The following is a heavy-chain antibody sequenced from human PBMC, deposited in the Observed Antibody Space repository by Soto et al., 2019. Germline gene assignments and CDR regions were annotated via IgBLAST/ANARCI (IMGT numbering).Heavy chain of an antibody. CDR2: IIPIFGKA. CDR1: GGTFSSYA. CDR3: ARRGYSYWDFDL. V-gene: IGHV1-69*01. Sequence: QVQLVQSGAEVKKPGSSVKVSCKASGGTFSSYAISWVRQAPGQGLEWMGGIIPIFGKANYAQKFQVRVTSTTDESTSTAYMELSRLRAEDTAVYYCARRGYSYWDFDLWGRGTLVTVSS. J-gene: IGHJ2*01. D-gene: IGHD5-18*01.